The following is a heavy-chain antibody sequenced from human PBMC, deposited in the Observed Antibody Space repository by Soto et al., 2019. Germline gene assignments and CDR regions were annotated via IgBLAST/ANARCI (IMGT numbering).Heavy chain of an antibody. Sequence: GGSLRLSCTASGFPFSSYWMHWVRQAPGKGLVWVSRTNSDGSSTSYADSVKGRFTISRDNAKNTLYLQMNSLRAEDTAVYYCARDQGYCSGGSCYVAGYWGQGTLVTVSS. V-gene: IGHV3-74*01. CDR3: ARDQGYCSGGSCYVAGY. CDR1: GFPFSSYW. J-gene: IGHJ4*02. CDR2: TNSDGSST. D-gene: IGHD2-15*01.